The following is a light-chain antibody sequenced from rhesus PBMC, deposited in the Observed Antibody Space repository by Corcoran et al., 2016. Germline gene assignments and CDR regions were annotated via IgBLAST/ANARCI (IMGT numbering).Light chain of an antibody. J-gene: IGKJ2*01. CDR1: QSVSSN. CDR2: YAS. CDR3: HQYNNWIS. Sequence: EIVMTQSPATMSLSPGERATLFCRASQSVSSNLAWYQQKPGQAPRLLITYASKRASVIPDRFSGRGSGTDFTLNIHSLKPEGVGIYYCHQYNNWISFGQRTKEKI. V-gene: IGKV3-35*01.